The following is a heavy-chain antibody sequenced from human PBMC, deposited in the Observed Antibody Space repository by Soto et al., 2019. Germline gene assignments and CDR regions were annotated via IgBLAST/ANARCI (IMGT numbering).Heavy chain of an antibody. CDR3: TRGPRSISTGTGAF. J-gene: IGHJ4*02. CDR1: GFTFSMYW. Sequence: GGSLRLSCAASGFTFSMYWMHWVRQVPGKGPEWVSRINDDGISTNYADSAKGRFTISRDNAKNTLYLQMNALRVEDTAVYYCTRGPRSISTGTGAFWGQGTLVTVSS. V-gene: IGHV3-74*01. CDR2: INDDGIST. D-gene: IGHD1-1*01.